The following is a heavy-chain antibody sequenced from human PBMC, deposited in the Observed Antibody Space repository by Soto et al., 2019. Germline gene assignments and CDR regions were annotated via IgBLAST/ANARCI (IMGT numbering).Heavy chain of an antibody. V-gene: IGHV4-30-2*01. CDR1: GGSISSGGYS. Sequence: SETLSLTCAVSGGSISSGGYSWSWIRQPPGKGLEWIGYIYHSGNTYYNPSLTSRVSISVDRSKNQFSLKLSSVTAADTAVYYCARVPSPWGQGTLVTVSS. J-gene: IGHJ5*02. CDR2: IYHSGNT. CDR3: ARVPSP.